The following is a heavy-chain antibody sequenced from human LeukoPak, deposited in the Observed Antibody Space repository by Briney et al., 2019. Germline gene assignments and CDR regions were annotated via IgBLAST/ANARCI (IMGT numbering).Heavy chain of an antibody. CDR3: ARARDGYNSGEGSYFDY. J-gene: IGHJ4*02. Sequence: SETLSLTCTVSGVSISSYYWSWIRQPPGKGLEWIGYIYYSGSTNYNPSLKSRVTISVDTSKNQFSLKLSSVTAADTAVYYCARARDGYNSGEGSYFDYWGQGTLVTVSS. D-gene: IGHD5-24*01. CDR1: GVSISSYY. V-gene: IGHV4-59*01. CDR2: IYYSGST.